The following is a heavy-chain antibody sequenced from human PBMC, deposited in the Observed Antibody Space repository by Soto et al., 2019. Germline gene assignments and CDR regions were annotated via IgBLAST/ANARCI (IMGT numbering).Heavy chain of an antibody. J-gene: IGHJ3*02. CDR3: TCIAAANVYAFDI. V-gene: IGHV3-23*01. Sequence: EVQLLESGGGLVQPGGSLRLSCAASGFTFSSYAMSWVRQAPGKGLEWVSAISGSGGSTYYADSVKGRFTISRDNSKNTLYLQRNSLSAEDTAVYYCTCIAAANVYAFDIWGQGTMVTVSS. D-gene: IGHD6-13*01. CDR1: GFTFSSYA. CDR2: ISGSGGST.